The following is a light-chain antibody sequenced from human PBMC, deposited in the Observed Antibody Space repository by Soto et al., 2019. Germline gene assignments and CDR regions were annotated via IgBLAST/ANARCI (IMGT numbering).Light chain of an antibody. V-gene: IGKV1-39*01. CDR3: QQSYSTPRT. J-gene: IGKJ3*01. CDR1: QNIISH. Sequence: DIQMTQSPSSLSASVGDRVTITCRASQNIISHLNWYQQKPGKAPKVLIYGASSLQSGVPLRFSGSGSGTDFTLTISRLQPEDFATYYCQQSYSTPRTFGPGTKVDIK. CDR2: GAS.